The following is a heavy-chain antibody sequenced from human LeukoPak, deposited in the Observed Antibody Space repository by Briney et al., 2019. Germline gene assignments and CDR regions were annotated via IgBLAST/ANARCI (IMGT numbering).Heavy chain of an antibody. CDR1: GFTFSSYS. D-gene: IGHD6-13*01. V-gene: IGHV3-21*01. CDR3: ARHYRKIAAHREFDY. CDR2: ISSSSSYI. Sequence: TGGSLRLSCAASGFTFSSYSMNWVRQAPGKGLEWVSSISSSSSYIYYADSVKGRFTISRDNAKNSLYLQMNRLRAEDTAVYYCARHYRKIAAHREFDYWGQGTLVTVSS. J-gene: IGHJ4*02.